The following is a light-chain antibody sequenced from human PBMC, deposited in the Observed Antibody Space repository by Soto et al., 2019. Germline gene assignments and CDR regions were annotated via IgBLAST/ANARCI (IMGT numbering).Light chain of an antibody. J-gene: IGKJ5*01. CDR2: DVF. CDR1: QGISSA. CDR3: QQRETVPLT. V-gene: IGKV1-13*02. Sequence: AIQVTQSPSSLSASVGDTVTITCRASQGISSAFAWYQQKPGKVPRLLIYDVFNLQSGVPSRFSGSGSGTDFTLTISRLQPEDFATYYCQQRETVPLTFGQGTLLEIK.